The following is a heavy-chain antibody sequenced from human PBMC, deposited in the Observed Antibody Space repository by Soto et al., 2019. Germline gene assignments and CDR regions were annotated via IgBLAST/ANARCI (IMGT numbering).Heavy chain of an antibody. V-gene: IGHV1-2*04. CDR2: INPNSGGT. CDR3: ARDDQEYPFVY. J-gene: IGHJ4*02. CDR1: GYTFTGYY. Sequence: ASVKVSCKASGYTFTGYYMHWVLQAPGQGLEWMGWINPNSGGTNYAQKFQGWVTMTRDTSISTAYMELSRLRSDDTAVYYCARDDQEYPFVYWGQGTLVTVSS.